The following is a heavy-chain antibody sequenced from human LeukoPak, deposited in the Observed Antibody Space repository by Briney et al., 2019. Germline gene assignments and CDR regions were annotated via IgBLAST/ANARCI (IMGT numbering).Heavy chain of an antibody. D-gene: IGHD3-9*01. CDR2: IYYSGST. CDR1: GGSISSSSYY. V-gene: IGHV4-39*07. Sequence: PSEILSLTCTVSGGSISSSSYYWGWIRQPPGKGLEWIGSIYYSGSTYYDPSLKSRVTISVDTSKNQFSLKLSSVTAADTAVYYCARERYYDILTGYYYYYYMDVWGKGTTVTVSS. J-gene: IGHJ6*03. CDR3: ARERYYDILTGYYYYYYMDV.